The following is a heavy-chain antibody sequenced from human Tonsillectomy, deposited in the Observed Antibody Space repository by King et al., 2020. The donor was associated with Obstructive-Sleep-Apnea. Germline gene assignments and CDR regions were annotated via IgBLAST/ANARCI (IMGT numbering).Heavy chain of an antibody. D-gene: IGHD4-23*01. Sequence: EVQLVQSGGGLVQPGGSLRLSCAASGFTFSSHWMHWVRQAPGKGLGWVSRINTYGIGTNYADSVKGLFTISRDNAKNTLYLQMNSLRAEDSAVYYCARDDYGANSLDYWGQGTLVTVSS. CDR1: GFTFSSHW. CDR3: ARDDYGANSLDY. J-gene: IGHJ4*02. V-gene: IGHV3-74*01. CDR2: INTYGIGT.